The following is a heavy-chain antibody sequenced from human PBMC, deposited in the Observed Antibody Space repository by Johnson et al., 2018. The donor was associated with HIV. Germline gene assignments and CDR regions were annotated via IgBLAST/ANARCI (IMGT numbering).Heavy chain of an antibody. CDR2: IGTAGDT. CDR1: GFTFSSYD. Sequence: VQLVESGGGVVQPGRSLRLSCAASGFTFSSYDMHWVRQATGKGLEWVSAIGTAGDTYYPGSVKGRFTISRENAKNSLYLQMNSLRAGDTAVYYCARGRWLQNDAFDIWGQGTMVTVSS. J-gene: IGHJ3*02. CDR3: ARGRWLQNDAFDI. D-gene: IGHD5-24*01. V-gene: IGHV3-13*01.